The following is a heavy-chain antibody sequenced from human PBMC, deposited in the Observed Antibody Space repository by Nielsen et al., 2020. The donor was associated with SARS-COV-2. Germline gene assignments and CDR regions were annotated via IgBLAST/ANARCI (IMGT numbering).Heavy chain of an antibody. Sequence: GESLKISCAASGFTFSSYWIHWVRQDPGKGLVWVSRINSDGSNTTYAESVKGRFTISRDNAKSTLYLQMNSLRAEDTAMYYCAIIAVPATGSWGQGNLVTVSS. CDR2: INSDGSNT. D-gene: IGHD6-19*01. J-gene: IGHJ4*02. V-gene: IGHV3-74*01. CDR1: GFTFSSYW. CDR3: AIIAVPATGS.